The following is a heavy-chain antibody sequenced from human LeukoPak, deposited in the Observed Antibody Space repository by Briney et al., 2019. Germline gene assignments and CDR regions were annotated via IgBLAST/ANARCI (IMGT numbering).Heavy chain of an antibody. CDR3: ARDRNMITFGGVIVNYYSDY. J-gene: IGHJ4*02. Sequence: GASVKVSCKASGYTFTSYDINWVRQATGQGLEWMGWMNPNSGNTGYAQKFQGRVTMARNTSISPAYMELSSLRSDDTAVYYCARDRNMITFGGVIVNYYSDYWGQGTLVTVSS. D-gene: IGHD3-16*02. CDR1: GYTFTSYD. CDR2: MNPNSGNT. V-gene: IGHV1-8*01.